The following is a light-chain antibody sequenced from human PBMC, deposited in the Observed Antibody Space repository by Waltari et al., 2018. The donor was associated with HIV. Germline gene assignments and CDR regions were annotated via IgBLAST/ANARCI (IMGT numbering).Light chain of an antibody. CDR3: QQSYSTPPVT. CDR2: AAS. CDR1: QSISSY. J-gene: IGKJ3*01. V-gene: IGKV1-39*01. Sequence: IQMTQSPSSLSESVGDRVTITCRASQSISSYLNWYQQKPGKAPKLLIYAASSLQSGVPSRFSGSGTGTDFTLTISSLQPEDFATYYCQQSYSTPPVTFGPGTKVDIK.